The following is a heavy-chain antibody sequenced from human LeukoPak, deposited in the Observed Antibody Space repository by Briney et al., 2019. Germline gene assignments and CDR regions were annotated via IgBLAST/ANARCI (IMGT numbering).Heavy chain of an antibody. J-gene: IGHJ2*01. CDR1: GGSFSGYY. Sequence: PSETLSLTCAVYGGSFSGYYWSWIRQPPGKGLESIGEINHSGSTNYNPSLKSRVTISVDTSKKQFSLKLSSVTAADTAVYYCARVLEGSSGQHWYFDLWGRGTLVTVSS. CDR2: INHSGST. D-gene: IGHD6-19*01. CDR3: ARVLEGSSGQHWYFDL. V-gene: IGHV4-34*01.